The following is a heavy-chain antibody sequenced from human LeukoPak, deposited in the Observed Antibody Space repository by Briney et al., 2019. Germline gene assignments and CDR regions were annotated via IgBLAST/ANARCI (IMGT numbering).Heavy chain of an antibody. V-gene: IGHV1-46*01. CDR2: INPSGSST. D-gene: IGHD3-22*01. Sequence: ASVKVSCKASGFSFTGHYMHWVRQAPGQGLEWMGLINPSGSSTLYAQKFQGRVTMTRDMSTTTDYMELSSLRSEDTAVYYCARTPIYYFDNSGYYNWGQGTLVTVSS. CDR1: GFSFTGHY. J-gene: IGHJ4*02. CDR3: ARTPIYYFDNSGYYN.